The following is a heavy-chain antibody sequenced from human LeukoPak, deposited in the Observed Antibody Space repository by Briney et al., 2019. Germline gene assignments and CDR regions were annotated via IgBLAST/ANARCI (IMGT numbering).Heavy chain of an antibody. Sequence: PGGSLRLSCAASGFTFSSYAMSWVRQAPGKGLEWVSAISGSGGSTYYADSVKGRFTISRDNSKNTVYLQMNSLRVDDTAVYYCAKDHRYFDWLLDYWGQGTLVTVSS. D-gene: IGHD3-9*01. CDR3: AKDHRYFDWLLDY. CDR1: GFTFSSYA. V-gene: IGHV3-23*01. CDR2: ISGSGGST. J-gene: IGHJ4*02.